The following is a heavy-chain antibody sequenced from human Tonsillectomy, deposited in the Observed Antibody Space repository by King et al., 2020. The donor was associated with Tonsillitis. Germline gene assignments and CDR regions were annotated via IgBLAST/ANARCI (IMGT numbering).Heavy chain of an antibody. D-gene: IGHD3-22*01. CDR1: GFTFSNYW. Sequence: VQLVESGGDLVQPGESLRLSCAASGFTFSNYWMAWVRQAPGKGLQWVANIRRDGSLTYYVDSVKGRFTISGDNAKNSLYLQMNSLRAEDTAVYYCMRDLNYFDSGAYLDVFDIWGQGTMVTVPS. V-gene: IGHV3-7*01. CDR3: MRDLNYFDSGAYLDVFDI. J-gene: IGHJ3*02. CDR2: IRRDGSLT.